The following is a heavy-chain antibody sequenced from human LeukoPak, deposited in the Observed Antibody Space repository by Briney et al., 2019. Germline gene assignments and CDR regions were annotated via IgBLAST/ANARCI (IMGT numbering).Heavy chain of an antibody. V-gene: IGHV1-18*01. J-gene: IGHJ4*02. Sequence: ASVKVSCKASGYTFTSYGISWVRQAPGQGLEWMGWISAYNGNTNYAQTLQGRVTMTTDTSTSTAYMELRSLRSDDTAVYYCARGQSIAAAGTVDYWGQGTLVTVSS. D-gene: IGHD6-13*01. CDR1: GYTFTSYG. CDR2: ISAYNGNT. CDR3: ARGQSIAAAGTVDY.